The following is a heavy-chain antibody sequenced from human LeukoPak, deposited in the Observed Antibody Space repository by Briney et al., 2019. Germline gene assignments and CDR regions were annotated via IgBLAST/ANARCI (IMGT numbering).Heavy chain of an antibody. D-gene: IGHD6-19*01. V-gene: IGHV5-51*01. CDR1: AYTIPNYW. Sequence: GQSLKISCQGSAYTIPNYWIGWVRQMTGKGLDWMGIIYPGDSDTRYSPSFQGQVTISPDKSISTAYLQWSSLKASDTAMYYCARRSGYSSGWTALDYWGQGTLVTVSS. CDR3: ARRSGYSSGWTALDY. CDR2: IYPGDSDT. J-gene: IGHJ4*02.